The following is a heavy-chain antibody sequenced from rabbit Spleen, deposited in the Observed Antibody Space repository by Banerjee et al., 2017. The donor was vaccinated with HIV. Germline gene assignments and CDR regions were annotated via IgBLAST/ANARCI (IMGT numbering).Heavy chain of an antibody. Sequence: QEQLVESGGDLVKPGASLALTCTASGFSFSSSYYMCWVRQAPGKGLEWIACIDTSSGSTWYASWAKGRFTISRTSSTTVTLEMTSLTAADTATYFCARGSAAMTMVITGFYLNLWGPGTLVTVS. CDR1: GFSFSSSYY. J-gene: IGHJ4*01. CDR2: IDTSSGST. V-gene: IGHV1S45*01. D-gene: IGHD2-1*01. CDR3: ARGSAAMTMVITGFYLNL.